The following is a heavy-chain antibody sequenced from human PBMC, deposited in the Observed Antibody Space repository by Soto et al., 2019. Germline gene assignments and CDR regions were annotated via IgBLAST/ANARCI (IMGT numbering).Heavy chain of an antibody. J-gene: IGHJ4*02. CDR1: GGSFSGSYY. Sequence: PSETLSLTCAVYGGSFSGSYYWSWIRQPPGKGLEWIGYIYYSGSTNYNPSLKSRVTISVGTSKNQFSLKLSSVTAADTAVYYCARETSVTAISPDGYNFDYWGQGTLVTVSS. CDR3: ARETSVTAISPDGYNFDY. CDR2: IYYSGST. V-gene: IGHV4-61*01. D-gene: IGHD2-21*02.